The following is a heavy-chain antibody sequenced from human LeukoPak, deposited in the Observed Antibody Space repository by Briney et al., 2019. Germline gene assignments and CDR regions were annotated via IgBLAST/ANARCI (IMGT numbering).Heavy chain of an antibody. D-gene: IGHD6-19*01. CDR3: ARAYSSGWYED. J-gene: IGHJ4*02. CDR1: GGSISSSSYY. V-gene: IGHV4-39*07. CDR2: IYYSGST. Sequence: SETLSLTCTVSGGSISSSSYYWGWIRQPPGKGLEWIGSIYYSGSTYYNPSLKSRVTISVDTSKNQFSLKLGSVTAADTAVYYCARAYSSGWYEDWGQGTLVTVSS.